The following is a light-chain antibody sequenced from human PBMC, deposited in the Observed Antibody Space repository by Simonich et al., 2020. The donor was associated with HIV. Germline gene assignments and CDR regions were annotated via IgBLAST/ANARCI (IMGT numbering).Light chain of an antibody. CDR3: QQYNNWPIT. CDR1: QSVSSSY. Sequence: EIVLTQSPGTLSLSPGERATLSCRASQSVSSSYLAWYQQKPGLAPRLLIYDASSRATGIPDRFSGSGSGTDFTLTISRLEPEDFAVYYCQQYNNWPITFGQGTRLEIK. CDR2: DAS. V-gene: IGKV3D-20*01. J-gene: IGKJ5*01.